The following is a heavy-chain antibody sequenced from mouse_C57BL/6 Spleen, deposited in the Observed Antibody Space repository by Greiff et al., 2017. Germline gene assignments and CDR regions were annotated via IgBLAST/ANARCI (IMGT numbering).Heavy chain of an antibody. Sequence: VQLQQSGAELVKPGASVKLSCKASGYTFTSYWMQWVKQRPGQGLEWIGEIDPSDSYTNYNQKFKGKATLTVDTSSSTAYMQLSSRTSVDSAVYYCARRVSYGSSGFDYWGQGTTLTVST. J-gene: IGHJ2*01. CDR3: ARRVSYGSSGFDY. CDR1: GYTFTSYW. V-gene: IGHV1-50*01. CDR2: IDPSDSYT. D-gene: IGHD1-1*01.